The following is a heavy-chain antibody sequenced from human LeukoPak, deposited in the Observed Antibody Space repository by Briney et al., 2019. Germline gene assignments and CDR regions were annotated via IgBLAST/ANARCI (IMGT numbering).Heavy chain of an antibody. J-gene: IGHJ4*02. CDR3: ARVDYGDYRFDY. Sequence: SETLSLTCTVSGGSISSGGYYWSWIRQHPGQGLEWIGYIYYSGSTYYNPSLKSQITISVDTSKNQFSLKLSSVTAADTAVYYCARVDYGDYRFDYWGQGTLVTVSS. CDR2: IYYSGST. CDR1: GGSISSGGYY. V-gene: IGHV4-31*01. D-gene: IGHD4-17*01.